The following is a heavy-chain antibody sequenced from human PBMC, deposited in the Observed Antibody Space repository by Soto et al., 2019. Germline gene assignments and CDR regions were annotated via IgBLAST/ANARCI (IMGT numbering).Heavy chain of an antibody. D-gene: IGHD3-10*01. CDR2: INHSGST. J-gene: IGHJ5*02. V-gene: IGHV4-34*01. Sequence: SETLSLTCAVYGGSFSGYYWSWIRQPPGKGLEWIGEINHSGSTNYNPSLKSRVTISVDTSKNQFSLKLSSVTAADTAVYYCARGPPLGYYGSGSEFDPWGQGTLVTVSS. CDR1: GGSFSGYY. CDR3: ARGPPLGYYGSGSEFDP.